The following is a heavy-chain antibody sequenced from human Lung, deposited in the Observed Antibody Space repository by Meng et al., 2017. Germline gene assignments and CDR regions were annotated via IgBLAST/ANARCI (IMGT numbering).Heavy chain of an antibody. CDR3: VRSSAWVRTGFDP. D-gene: IGHD6-19*01. V-gene: IGHV4-39*01. CDR1: IGYY. J-gene: IGHJ5*02. Sequence: IGYYRGRVSEFPGKGLYVIGSIGHSGFTYYTTSLKSRVAVSLATSTSQCSLMLTSVTASDTVVYYCVRSSAWVRTGFDPWGQGTLVTVSS. CDR2: IGHSGFT.